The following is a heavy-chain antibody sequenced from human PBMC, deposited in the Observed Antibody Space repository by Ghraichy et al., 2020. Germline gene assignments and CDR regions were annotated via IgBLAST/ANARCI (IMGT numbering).Heavy chain of an antibody. V-gene: IGHV1-69*04. Sequence: SVKVSCKASGGTFSSYAISWVRQAPGQGLEWMGRIIPILGIANYAQKFQGRVTITADKSTSTAYMELSSLRSEDTAVYYCARDCIAARTLSGCGVLDIWGQGTMVTVSS. J-gene: IGHJ3*02. CDR3: ARDCIAARTLSGCGVLDI. CDR1: GGTFSSYA. D-gene: IGHD6-6*01. CDR2: IIPILGIA.